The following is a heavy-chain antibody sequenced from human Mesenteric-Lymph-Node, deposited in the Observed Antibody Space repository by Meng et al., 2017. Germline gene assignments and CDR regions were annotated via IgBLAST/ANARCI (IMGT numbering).Heavy chain of an antibody. CDR1: GFSLSTSEVG. V-gene: IGHV2-5*02. CDR3: ARITLAGYYYYGMDV. J-gene: IGHJ6*02. Sequence: SGPTLVKPTQTLTLTCTFSGFSLSTSEVGVGWIRQPPGKALEWLAVFYWDDDKRYRPSLKSRLTITKDTDKNQVVLTMTNMDPVDTATYDCARITLAGYYYYGMDVWGQGTTVTVSS. CDR2: FYWDDDK. D-gene: IGHD1-14*01.